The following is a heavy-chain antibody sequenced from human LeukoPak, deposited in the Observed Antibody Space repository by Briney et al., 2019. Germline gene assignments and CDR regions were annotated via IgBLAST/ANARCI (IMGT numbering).Heavy chain of an antibody. CDR3: ARRLTQYDCFDP. Sequence: SQTLSLTCAISGDSVSINSAAWNWIRQSPSRGLEWLGRTYYRSTWYNDYAASVRGRITVNPDTSKNQFSLHLNSVTPEDTAVYYCARRLTQYDCFDPWGQGILVTVSS. J-gene: IGHJ5*02. V-gene: IGHV6-1*01. CDR2: TYYRSTWYN. CDR1: GDSVSINSAA. D-gene: IGHD2-2*01.